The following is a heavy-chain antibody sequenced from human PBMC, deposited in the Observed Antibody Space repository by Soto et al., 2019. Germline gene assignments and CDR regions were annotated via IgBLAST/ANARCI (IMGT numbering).Heavy chain of an antibody. Sequence: GGSMRLSCAASGFTFSSYAMSWVRQAPGKGLEWVSAISAGAVATNYADSVKGRFTISRDNSKNTLYLQMNSLRAEDTAVYYCAKGRESSGSYRPFDYWGQGALVTVSS. V-gene: IGHV3-23*01. CDR2: ISAGAVAT. J-gene: IGHJ4*02. CDR1: GFTFSSYA. D-gene: IGHD3-22*01. CDR3: AKGRESSGSYRPFDY.